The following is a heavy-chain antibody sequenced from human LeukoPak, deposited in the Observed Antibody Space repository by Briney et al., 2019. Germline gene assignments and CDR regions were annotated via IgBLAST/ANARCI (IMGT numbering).Heavy chain of an antibody. CDR3: ARETYSNILTGTDY. V-gene: IGHV1-2*02. Sequence: ASVKVSCKASGYTFTGYYMHWVRQAPGQGLEWMGWINPNSGGTKYAQNFQGRVTMTRDTSISTAYMELSSLTSDDTAVYYCARETYSNILTGTDYWGPGTLVTVSS. D-gene: IGHD3-9*01. CDR1: GYTFTGYY. J-gene: IGHJ4*02. CDR2: INPNSGGT.